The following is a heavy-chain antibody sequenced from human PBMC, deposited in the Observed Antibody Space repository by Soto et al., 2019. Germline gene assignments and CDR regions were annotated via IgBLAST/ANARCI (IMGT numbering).Heavy chain of an antibody. J-gene: IGHJ4*02. Sequence: GGSLRLSCAASGFTFSRYSMNWVRQAPGKWLEWVSSISSSSSYIYYADSVKGRFTISRDNAKNSLYLQMNSLRAEDTAVYYCARDPKSFPLRLDYWGQGTLVTVSS. CDR3: ARDPKSFPLRLDY. CDR1: GFTFSRYS. D-gene: IGHD3-16*01. V-gene: IGHV3-21*01. CDR2: ISSSSSYI.